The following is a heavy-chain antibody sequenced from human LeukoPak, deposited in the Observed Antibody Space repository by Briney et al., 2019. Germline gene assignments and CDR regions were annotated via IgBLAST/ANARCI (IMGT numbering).Heavy chain of an antibody. CDR3: ARVASSGWHDAFDI. J-gene: IGHJ3*02. V-gene: IGHV4-4*07. Sequence: SETLSLTCTVSGGSISSYYWSWIRQPAGKGLEWIGRIYTSGSTNYNPSLKSRVTMSVHTSKNQSSLKLSSVTAADTAVYYCARVASSGWHDAFDIWGQGTMVTVSS. D-gene: IGHD6-19*01. CDR2: IYTSGST. CDR1: GGSISSYY.